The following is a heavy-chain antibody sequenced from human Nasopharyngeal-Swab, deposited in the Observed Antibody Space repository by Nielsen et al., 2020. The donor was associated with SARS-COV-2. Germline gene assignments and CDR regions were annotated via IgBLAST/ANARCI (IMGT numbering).Heavy chain of an antibody. CDR1: GFTFSSYT. CDR3: AKDGWHYYDSSGYPRRPPSGGMDV. V-gene: IGHV3-48*03. CDR2: ISGSGSTI. D-gene: IGHD3-22*01. J-gene: IGHJ6*02. Sequence: GESLKISCAASGFTFSSYTMNWVRQPPGKGLEWVSYISGSGSTINYADSVKGRFTVSRDNAKNSLYLQMSSLRAEDTAVYYCAKDGWHYYDSSGYPRRPPSGGMDVWGQGTTVTVSS.